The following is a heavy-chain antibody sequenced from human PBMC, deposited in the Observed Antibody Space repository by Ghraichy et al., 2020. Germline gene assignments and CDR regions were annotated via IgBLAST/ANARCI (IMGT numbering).Heavy chain of an antibody. J-gene: IGHJ4*02. CDR3: ARRYYYGSGPLDS. Sequence: GESLNISCSASGFNFERYAMNWVRQAPGRGLRWIAVTTGSGDIKYYADSVKGRFTVSRDNSRNTLYLQMNNLRADDTALYYCARRYYYGSGPLDSWGQGTQVTVSS. CDR2: TTGSGDIK. V-gene: IGHV3-23*01. CDR1: GFNFERYA. D-gene: IGHD3-10*01.